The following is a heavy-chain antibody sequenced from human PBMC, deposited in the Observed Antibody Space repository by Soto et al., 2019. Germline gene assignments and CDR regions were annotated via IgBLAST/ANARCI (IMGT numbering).Heavy chain of an antibody. CDR3: VRAAVVVPAAAPGYFDC. Sequence: PSETLSLTCSVSGGSISSNSWGWIRQPPGKGLEWIGYISYSGSTNYNLSLMSRLTISIDTSKNQFSLKLSSVTAADTAVYYCVRAAVVVPAAAPGYFDCWGQGTLVTVSS. CDR2: ISYSGST. D-gene: IGHD2-2*01. CDR1: GGSISSNS. J-gene: IGHJ4*02. V-gene: IGHV4-59*13.